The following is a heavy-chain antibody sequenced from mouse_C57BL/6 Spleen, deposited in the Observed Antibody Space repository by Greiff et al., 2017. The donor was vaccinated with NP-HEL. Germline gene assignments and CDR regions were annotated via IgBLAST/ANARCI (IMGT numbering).Heavy chain of an antibody. CDR2: ISYDGSN. Sequence: VQLQQSGPGLVKPSQSLSLTCSVTGYSITSGYYWNWIRQFPGNKLEWMGYISYDGSNNYNPSLKNRISITRDTSKNQFFLKLNSVTTEDTATYYCARWAYYYGTPYWGQGTLVTVSA. CDR3: ARWAYYYGTPY. D-gene: IGHD1-1*01. V-gene: IGHV3-6*01. J-gene: IGHJ3*01. CDR1: GYSITSGYY.